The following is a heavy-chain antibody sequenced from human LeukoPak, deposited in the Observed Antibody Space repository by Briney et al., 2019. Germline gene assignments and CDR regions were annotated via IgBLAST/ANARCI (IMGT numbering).Heavy chain of an antibody. CDR3: ARDRVIPGQDVFDI. J-gene: IGHJ3*02. V-gene: IGHV3-66*02. CDR1: GFTFSNAW. Sequence: GGSLRLSCAASGFTFSNAWMSWVRQAPGKGLEWVSFLYSAGRTNYADSVKGRFTISRDNSKNTLYLQTNSLRTEDTAVYYCARDRVIPGQDVFDIWGQGTMVTVSS. D-gene: IGHD2-21*01. CDR2: LYSAGRT.